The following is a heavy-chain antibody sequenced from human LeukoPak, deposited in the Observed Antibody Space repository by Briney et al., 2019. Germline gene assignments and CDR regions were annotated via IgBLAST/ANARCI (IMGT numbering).Heavy chain of an antibody. J-gene: IGHJ6*03. Sequence: SETLSLTCAVSGGSTSSYYWSWIRQPAGKGLEWIGRIYTSGSTNYNPSLKSRVTMSIDTSKNQFSLKLSSVTAADTAVYYCARGEAVDSGYDYSYYYYLAVWGKGTTVTVSS. CDR3: ARGEAVDSGYDYSYYYYLAV. V-gene: IGHV4-4*07. D-gene: IGHD5-12*01. CDR2: IYTSGST. CDR1: GGSTSSYY.